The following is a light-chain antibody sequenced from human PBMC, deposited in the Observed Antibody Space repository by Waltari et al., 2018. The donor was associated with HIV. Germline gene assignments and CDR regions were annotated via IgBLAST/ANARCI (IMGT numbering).Light chain of an antibody. J-gene: IGLJ2*01. Sequence: QSALTQPASVSGSPGQSITISCTGTSCDVGSYNLVSWYQQYPGKAPKLMIYEVTKRPSGVSNRFSGSKSGNTASLTISGLQAEDEADYYCCSYAGSSTFVVFGGGTKLTVL. CDR3: CSYAGSSTFVV. V-gene: IGLV2-23*02. CDR2: EVT. CDR1: SCDVGSYNL.